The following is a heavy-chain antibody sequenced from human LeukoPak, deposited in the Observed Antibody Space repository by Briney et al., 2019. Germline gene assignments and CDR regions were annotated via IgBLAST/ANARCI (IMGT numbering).Heavy chain of an antibody. Sequence: GGSLRLSCAASGFTFSSYWMHWVRQAPGNRLVSLSRINSDGSSTSYADSVKGRFTISRDNAKNTLYLQMNSLRAEDTAVYYCARVYSGYDYYRIDYWGQGTLVTVSS. V-gene: IGHV3-74*01. CDR1: GFTFSSYW. CDR2: INSDGSST. D-gene: IGHD5-12*01. J-gene: IGHJ4*02. CDR3: ARVYSGYDYYRIDY.